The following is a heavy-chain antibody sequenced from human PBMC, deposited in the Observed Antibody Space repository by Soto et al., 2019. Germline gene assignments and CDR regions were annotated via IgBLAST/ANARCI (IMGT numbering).Heavy chain of an antibody. CDR2: IIPMYGPA. D-gene: IGHD3-10*01. CDR1: GGTFSSYV. Sequence: VPLVQSGAEVKKPGSSVTVSCKASGGTFSSYVIHWVRQAPGQGLEWMGGIIPMYGPAKYAQRFQGRVTITADESTTTVYMELTSLTSQDTAVYYCARVTSMVRGVIDNWFDPWGHGTLVTVSS. J-gene: IGHJ5*02. V-gene: IGHV1-69*01. CDR3: ARVTSMVRGVIDNWFDP.